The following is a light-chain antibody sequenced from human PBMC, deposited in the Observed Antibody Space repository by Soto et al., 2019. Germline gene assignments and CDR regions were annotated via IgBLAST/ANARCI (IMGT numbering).Light chain of an antibody. Sequence: LTQPASVSGSPGQSITISCTGTSSDVGNYIYVFWFQQHPGKAPKLIISEVSNRPSGVSSRFSGSKSGNTASLTISGLQAEDEAHYYCTSYTTSSTYVFGTGTKVTVL. CDR2: EVS. V-gene: IGLV2-14*01. CDR3: TSYTTSSTYV. CDR1: SSDVGNYIY. J-gene: IGLJ1*01.